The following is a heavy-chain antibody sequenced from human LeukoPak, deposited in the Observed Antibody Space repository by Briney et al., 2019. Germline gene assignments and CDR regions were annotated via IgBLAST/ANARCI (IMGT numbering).Heavy chain of an antibody. CDR1: GFTVSSTY. CDR2: IYSDGST. Sequence: PGGSLRLSCAASGFTVSSTYMSWVRQAPGKGLEWVSLIYSDGSTFYADSVKGRFTISRDNSKNTLYLQMSSLRAEDTAVYYCARDSRSFPNYFDYWGQGALVTVSS. V-gene: IGHV3-53*01. CDR3: ARDSRSFPNYFDY. J-gene: IGHJ4*02. D-gene: IGHD3-3*02.